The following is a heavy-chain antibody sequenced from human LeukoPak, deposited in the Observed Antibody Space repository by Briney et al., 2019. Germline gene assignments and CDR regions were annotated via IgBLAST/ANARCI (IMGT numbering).Heavy chain of an antibody. V-gene: IGHV1-2*02. CDR3: ASILYCSSTSCYTDFTRDWFDP. J-gene: IGHJ5*02. Sequence: GASVTVSCTASGCTFTGYYMHWVRQAPGQGLEWMGWINPNSGGTNYAQKFQGRVTMTGDTSISTAYMELSRLRSDDTAVYYCASILYCSSTSCYTDFTRDWFDPWGQGTLVTVSS. CDR2: INPNSGGT. CDR1: GCTFTGYY. D-gene: IGHD2-2*02.